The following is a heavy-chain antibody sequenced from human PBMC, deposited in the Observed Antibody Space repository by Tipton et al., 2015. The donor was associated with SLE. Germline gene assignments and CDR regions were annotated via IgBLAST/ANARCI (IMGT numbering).Heavy chain of an antibody. J-gene: IGHJ3*02. CDR3: ARGRALDAFDI. CDR2: INHSGST. Sequence: TLSLTCAVYGGSFSGYYWSWIRQPPGKGLEWIGEINHSGSTNYNPSLKSRVTISVDTSKNQFSLKRSSVTAADTAVYYCARGRALDAFDIWGQGTMVTVSS. CDR1: GGSFSGYY. V-gene: IGHV4-34*01.